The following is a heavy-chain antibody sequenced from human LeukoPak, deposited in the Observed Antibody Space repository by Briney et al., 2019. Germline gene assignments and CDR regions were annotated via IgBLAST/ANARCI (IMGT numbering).Heavy chain of an antibody. D-gene: IGHD2-8*01. Sequence: PSGTLSLTCAVSGGSISSSNWWSWVRQPPGKGLEWIGEIYHSGSTNYNPSLKSRVTISVDKSENQFSLKLSSVTAADTAVYYCARFRPYGYGMDVWGQGTTVTVSS. J-gene: IGHJ6*02. V-gene: IGHV4-4*02. CDR2: IYHSGST. CDR3: ARFRPYGYGMDV. CDR1: GGSISSSNW.